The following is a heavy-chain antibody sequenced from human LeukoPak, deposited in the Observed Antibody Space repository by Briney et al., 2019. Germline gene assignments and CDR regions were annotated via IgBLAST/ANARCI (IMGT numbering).Heavy chain of an antibody. CDR2: IYSGGST. CDR3: ARDRGNYGSGS. D-gene: IGHD3-10*01. CDR1: GFTFSSYE. V-gene: IGHV3-66*01. J-gene: IGHJ4*02. Sequence: GGSLRLSCAASGFTFSSYEMNWVRQAPGKGLEWVSVIYSGGSTYYADSVKGRFTISRDNSKNTLYLQMNSLRAEDTAVYYCARDRGNYGSGSWGQGTLVTVSS.